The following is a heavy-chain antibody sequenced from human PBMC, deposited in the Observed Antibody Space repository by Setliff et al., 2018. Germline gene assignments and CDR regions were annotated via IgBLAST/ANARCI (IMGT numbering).Heavy chain of an antibody. CDR2: ISSSSTYI. CDR3: GPGGKGLLEN. D-gene: IGHD3-10*01. Sequence: LRLSCAASGFSFSDYSMSWVRQAPGKGLEWVSSISSSSTYIFYADSVRGRFTVSRDNAKNSLYLQMNSLRAEDTAIYYCGPGGKGLLENWGQGTLVTVSS. J-gene: IGHJ4*02. V-gene: IGHV3-21*01. CDR1: GFSFSDYS.